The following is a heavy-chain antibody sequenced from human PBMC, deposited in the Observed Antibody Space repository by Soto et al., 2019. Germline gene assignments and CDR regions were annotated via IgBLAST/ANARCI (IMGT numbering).Heavy chain of an antibody. D-gene: IGHD3-22*01. CDR3: XRRDYYDSSGRHDAFDI. CDR2: IYYSGST. Sequence: TSETLSLTCTVSGGSISSGGYYWSWIRQHPGKGLEWIGYIYYSGSTYYNPSLKSRVTISVDTSKNQFSLKLSSVTAADTAVYYCXRRDYYDSSGRHDAFDIWGQGAMVTVSS. J-gene: IGHJ3*02. CDR1: GGSISSGGYY. V-gene: IGHV4-31*03.